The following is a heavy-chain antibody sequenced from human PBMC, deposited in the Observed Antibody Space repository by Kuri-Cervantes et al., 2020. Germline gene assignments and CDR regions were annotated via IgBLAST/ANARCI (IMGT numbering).Heavy chain of an antibody. CDR3: ARHLRVNYNWFDP. D-gene: IGHD4-23*01. Sequence: ESLKISCTVSGGSISSSTYYWGWIRQPPGKGLEWIGSIYYSGTTYYNPSLKSRVTISVDTSKNQFSLKLSSVTAADTAVYYCARHLRVNYNWFDPWGQGTLVTVSS. J-gene: IGHJ5*02. CDR2: IYYSGTT. V-gene: IGHV4-39*01. CDR1: GGSISSSTYY.